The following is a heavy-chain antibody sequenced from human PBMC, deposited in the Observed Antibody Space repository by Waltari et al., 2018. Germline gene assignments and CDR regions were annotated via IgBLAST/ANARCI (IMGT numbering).Heavy chain of an antibody. CDR1: GYTLTELS. CDR3: ATDALIGDYYDSSGYWSY. J-gene: IGHJ4*02. D-gene: IGHD3-22*01. CDR2: FDPEEGET. Sequence: QVQLVQSGAEVKKPGASEKVSCKVSGYTLTELSMHWVRQAPGKGLEWMGGFDPEEGETIYAKKFQGRVTMTEDTSTDTAYMELSSLRSEDTAVYYCATDALIGDYYDSSGYWSYWGQGTLVTVSS. V-gene: IGHV1-24*01.